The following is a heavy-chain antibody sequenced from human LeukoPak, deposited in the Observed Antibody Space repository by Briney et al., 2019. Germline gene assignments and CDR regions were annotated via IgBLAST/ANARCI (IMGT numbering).Heavy chain of an antibody. CDR2: INPNSGGT. CDR3: ARDFTHAVGSSSSSGFDY. D-gene: IGHD6-6*01. Sequence: ASVKVSCKASGYTFTGYYMHWVRQAPGQGLEWMGWINPNSGGTNYAQKFQGRVTMTRDTSISTAYMELSRLRSDDTAVYYCARDFTHAVGSSSSSGFDYWGQGTLVTVSS. V-gene: IGHV1-2*02. J-gene: IGHJ4*02. CDR1: GYTFTGYY.